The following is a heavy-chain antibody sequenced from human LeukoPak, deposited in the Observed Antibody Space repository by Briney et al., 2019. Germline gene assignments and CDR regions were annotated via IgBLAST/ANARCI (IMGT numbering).Heavy chain of an antibody. CDR3: ARGRNYDILTGYYDA. CDR2: INPNSGGT. V-gene: IGHV1-2*04. D-gene: IGHD3-9*01. J-gene: IGHJ5*02. CDR1: RYTFTGDY. Sequence: ASVKVSCKASRYTFTGDYMHWVRQAPGQGLEWMGWINPNSGGTNYAQKFQGWVTMTRDTSISTAYMELSRLRSDDTAVYYCARGRNYDILTGYYDAWGQGTLVTVSS.